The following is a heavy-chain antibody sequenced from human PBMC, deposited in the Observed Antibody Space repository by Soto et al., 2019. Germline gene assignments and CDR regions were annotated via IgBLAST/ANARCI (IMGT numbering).Heavy chain of an antibody. CDR3: ARGSVGSYHFDY. D-gene: IGHD3-10*01. CDR2: IYSGGST. CDR1: GFTVSSNY. J-gene: IGHJ4*02. V-gene: IGHV3-53*02. Sequence: EVQLVETGGGLIQPGGSLRLSCAASGFTVSSNYMSWVRQAPGKGLEWVSVIYSGGSTYYADSVKGRFTISRDNSKNTLYLQMNSLRAEDPAVYYCARGSVGSYHFDYWGQGTLVTVSS.